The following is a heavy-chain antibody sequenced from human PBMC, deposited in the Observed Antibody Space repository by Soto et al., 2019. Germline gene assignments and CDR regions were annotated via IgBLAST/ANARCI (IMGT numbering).Heavy chain of an antibody. CDR1: GDSISSYY. CDR3: AREYTETVDGPTPFYFDY. V-gene: IGHV4-4*07. J-gene: IGHJ4*02. D-gene: IGHD6-19*01. CDR2: TYVTGDT. Sequence: SETLSLTCRVSGDSISSYYWSWIRQSAGKGLEWVGRTYVTGDTNYNPSLKSRVTMSLDAAKNQLSLQLSSVTAAETAVYYCAREYTETVDGPTPFYFDYWGQGTPVTVSS.